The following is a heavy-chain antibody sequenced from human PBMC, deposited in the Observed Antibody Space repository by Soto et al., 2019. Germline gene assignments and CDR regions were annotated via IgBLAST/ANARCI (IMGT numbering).Heavy chain of an antibody. Sequence: GGSLRLSCAASGFTFSSYAMHWVRQAPGKGLEWVAVISYDGSNKYYADSVKGRFTISRDNSKNTLCLQMNSLRAEDTAVYYCARAPEQWLVPYYFDYWGQGTLVTVSS. V-gene: IGHV3-30-3*01. D-gene: IGHD6-19*01. CDR1: GFTFSSYA. CDR2: ISYDGSNK. J-gene: IGHJ4*02. CDR3: ARAPEQWLVPYYFDY.